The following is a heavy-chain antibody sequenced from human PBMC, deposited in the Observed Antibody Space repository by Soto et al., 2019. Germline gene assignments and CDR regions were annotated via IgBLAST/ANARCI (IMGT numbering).Heavy chain of an antibody. J-gene: IGHJ6*02. CDR3: ARGGGWGTHDILTGSPYYYGMDV. Sequence: APVKVSRKASGYTFTSYGISWGRQAPGQRLEGMGWISAYNGNTNYAQKLQGRVTMTTDTSTSTAYMELRSLRSDDTAVYYCARGGGWGTHDILTGSPYYYGMDVWGQGTTVTVSS. D-gene: IGHD3-9*01. V-gene: IGHV1-18*01. CDR2: ISAYNGNT. CDR1: GYTFTSYG.